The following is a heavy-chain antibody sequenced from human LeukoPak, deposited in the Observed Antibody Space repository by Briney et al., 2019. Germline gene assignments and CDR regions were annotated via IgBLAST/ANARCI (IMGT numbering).Heavy chain of an antibody. J-gene: IGHJ5*02. CDR2: IYSGGST. D-gene: IGHD6-19*01. Sequence: PGGSLRLSCAASGFTVSSNYMSWVRQAPGKGLEWVSVIYSGGSTYYADSVKGRFTISRDNSKNTLYLQMNSLRAEDTAVYYCARDAGKSLVAVAGSGWYDPWGQGTLVTVSS. CDR3: ARDAGKSLVAVAGSGWYDP. V-gene: IGHV3-53*01. CDR1: GFTVSSNY.